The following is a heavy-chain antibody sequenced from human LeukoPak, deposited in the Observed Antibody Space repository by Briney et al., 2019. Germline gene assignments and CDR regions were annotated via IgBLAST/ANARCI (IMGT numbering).Heavy chain of an antibody. CDR1: GFTFSSYG. CDR2: ISGSGGST. J-gene: IGHJ4*02. CDR3: AKDRYVSTIFDY. Sequence: GGSLRLSCAASGFTFSSYGMSWVRQAPGKGLEWVSAISGSGGSTYYADSVKGRFTISRDNSKNTLYLQMNSLRAEDTAVYYCAKDRYVSTIFDYWGQGTLVTVSS. V-gene: IGHV3-23*01. D-gene: IGHD5/OR15-5a*01.